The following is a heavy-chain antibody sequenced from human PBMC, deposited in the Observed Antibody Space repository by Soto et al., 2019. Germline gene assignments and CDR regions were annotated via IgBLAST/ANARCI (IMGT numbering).Heavy chain of an antibody. J-gene: IGHJ6*02. Sequence: EASVKVSCKASGGTFSSYAISWVRQAPGQGLEWMGGIIPIFGTANYAQKFQGRVTITADESTSTAYMELSSLRSEDTAVYYCARTSAPIYYYYGMDVWGQGTTVTVSS. CDR2: IIPIFGTA. CDR1: GGTFSSYA. CDR3: ARTSAPIYYYYGMDV. V-gene: IGHV1-69*13.